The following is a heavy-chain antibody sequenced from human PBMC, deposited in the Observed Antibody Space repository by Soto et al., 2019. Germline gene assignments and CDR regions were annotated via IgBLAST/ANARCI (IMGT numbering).Heavy chain of an antibody. CDR2: IKSETDGGTA. D-gene: IGHD3-9*01. Sequence: EVQLVQSGGGLVKPGGSLRLSCAASGFNLSHPWMTWVRQAAGKGLEWVGRIKSETDGGTADYAAPVKGRITISRDDSKNTVYLQMNSLKTEDTAVYYCTTGIYYDLLTGYHDVAYWCQGTLVTVSS. CDR3: TTGIYYDLLTGYHDVAY. J-gene: IGHJ4*02. CDR1: GFNLSHPW. V-gene: IGHV3-15*01.